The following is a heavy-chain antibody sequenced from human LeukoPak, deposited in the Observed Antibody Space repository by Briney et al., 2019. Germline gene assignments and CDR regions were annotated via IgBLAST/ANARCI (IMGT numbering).Heavy chain of an antibody. D-gene: IGHD3-9*01. CDR2: ISWNSGSI. V-gene: IGHV3-9*01. J-gene: IGHJ5*02. CDR3: AKGGPYDILTGPNNWFDP. Sequence: PGGSLRLSCAASGFTFDDYAMHWVRQAPGKGLEWVSGISWNSGSIGYADSVKGRLTISRDNAKNSLYLQMNSLRAEDTALYYCAKGGPYDILTGPNNWFDPWGQGTLVTVSS. CDR1: GFTFDDYA.